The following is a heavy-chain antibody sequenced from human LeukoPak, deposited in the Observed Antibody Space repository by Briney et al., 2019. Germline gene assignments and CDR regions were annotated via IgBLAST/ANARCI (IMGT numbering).Heavy chain of an antibody. CDR1: GGTFSSYT. V-gene: IGHV1-69*02. CDR3: ASWRSYYDSSGFNWFDP. D-gene: IGHD3-22*01. Sequence: PRASVKVSCKASGGTFSSYTISWVRQAPGQGLEWMGRIIPILGIANYAQKFQGSITITADKSTSTAYMELSSLRSEDTAVYYCASWRSYYDSSGFNWFDPWGQGTLVTVSS. CDR2: IIPILGIA. J-gene: IGHJ5*02.